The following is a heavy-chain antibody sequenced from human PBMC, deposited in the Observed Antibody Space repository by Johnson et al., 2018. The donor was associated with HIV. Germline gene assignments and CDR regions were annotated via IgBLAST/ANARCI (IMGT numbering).Heavy chain of an antibody. CDR2: ISYDGSTK. J-gene: IGHJ3*02. CDR1: GFSFSTYA. CDR3: VREGAPSGRDFGAFDI. Sequence: QVQLVESGGGVVQPGRSLRLSCAASGFSFSTYAMHWVRQAPGKGPEWVAVISYDGSTKYYADSVKGRFTISRDNSKNTLFLQMHSLRAEDTAVYWCVREGAPSGRDFGAFDIWGQGTMVTVSS. V-gene: IGHV3-30-3*01. D-gene: IGHD1-26*01.